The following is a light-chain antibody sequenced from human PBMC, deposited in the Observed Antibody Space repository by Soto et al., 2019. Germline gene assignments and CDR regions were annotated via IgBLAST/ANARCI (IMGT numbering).Light chain of an antibody. Sequence: EIVXXXXXXXXSVSPGERATLSCRASQSVSSNLAWYQQKPGQAPRLLIYGASTRATGIPARFSGRGSGTEFPLTISSLQSEDFAVYYCQQHNNWPPLTFGGGTKVEIK. CDR1: QSVSSN. CDR3: QQHNNWPPLT. J-gene: IGKJ4*01. CDR2: GAS. V-gene: IGKV3-15*01.